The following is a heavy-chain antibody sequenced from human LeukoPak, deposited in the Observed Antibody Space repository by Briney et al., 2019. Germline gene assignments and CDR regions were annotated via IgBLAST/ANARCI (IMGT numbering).Heavy chain of an antibody. CDR2: IRYDGSNE. CDR1: GFTFSSYG. V-gene: IGHV3-30*02. CDR3: TREKEGYNLGLDYYYYYLDV. D-gene: IGHD5-18*01. J-gene: IGHJ6*03. Sequence: GGSLRLSCAASGFTFSSYGMHWVRQAPGKGLEWVSFIRYDGSNEYYADSVRGRFTISRDNSKNTAYLQMNSLQTEDTALYYCTREKEGYNLGLDYYYYYLDVWGKGTTVTVSS.